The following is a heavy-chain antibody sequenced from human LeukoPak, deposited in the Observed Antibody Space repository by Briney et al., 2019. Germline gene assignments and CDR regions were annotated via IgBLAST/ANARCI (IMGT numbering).Heavy chain of an antibody. D-gene: IGHD3-10*01. Sequence: SLLCTLYIHLFVISLYLGRRICQPAARVRLWLGDVYYSENVYYNSSLKSRLTIFVDTSQNQFSLKLSSVTAADTAVYYCARRGVITSRMVRGDFDYWGQGTLVTVSS. CDR3: ARRGVITSRMVRGDFDY. V-gene: IGHV4-39*01. CDR1: IHLFVISLYL. J-gene: IGHJ4*02. CDR2: VYYSENV.